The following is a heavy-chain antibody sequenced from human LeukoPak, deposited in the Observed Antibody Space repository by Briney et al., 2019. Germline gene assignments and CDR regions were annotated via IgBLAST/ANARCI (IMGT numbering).Heavy chain of an antibody. J-gene: IGHJ4*02. D-gene: IGHD3-22*01. CDR3: ATPNSSGYYYLY. Sequence: PSETLSLTCTVSGDSISSYYWSWIRQPAGKGLEWIGRIYITGSPNYNPSLKSRVTMSVDTSKNQFSLRLSSVTAADTAVYYCATPNSSGYYYLYWGQGALVTVSS. V-gene: IGHV4-4*07. CDR1: GDSISSYY. CDR2: IYITGSP.